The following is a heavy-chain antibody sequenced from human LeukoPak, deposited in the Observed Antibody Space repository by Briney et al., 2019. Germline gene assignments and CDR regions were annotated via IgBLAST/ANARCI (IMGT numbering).Heavy chain of an antibody. CDR2: IYYSGST. J-gene: IGHJ5*02. D-gene: IGHD3-22*01. CDR3: ARLSYYYDSSGPGREYNWFDP. V-gene: IGHV4-39*07. CDR1: GGSISSSSYY. Sequence: SETLSLTCTVSGGSISSSSYYWGWIRQPPGKGLEWIGSIYYSGSTNYNPSLKSRVTISVDTSKNQFSLKLSSVTAADTAVYYCARLSYYYDSSGPGREYNWFDPWGQGTLVTVSS.